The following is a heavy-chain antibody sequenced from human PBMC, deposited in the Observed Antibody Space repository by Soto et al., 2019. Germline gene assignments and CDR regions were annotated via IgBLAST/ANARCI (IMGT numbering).Heavy chain of an antibody. J-gene: IGHJ5*02. Sequence: PGWSLRLSCAASGFSFSHYAMHWVRQPPGKGLEWVALISYDGENQYFTDSVRGRFTISRDNSKTAVYLEMNNLRLDDTATYYCVSPHSESSNAFDLGGQGTLVTVSS. CDR3: VSPHSESSNAFDL. CDR1: GFSFSHYA. D-gene: IGHD3-10*01. CDR2: ISYDGENQ. V-gene: IGHV3-30*04.